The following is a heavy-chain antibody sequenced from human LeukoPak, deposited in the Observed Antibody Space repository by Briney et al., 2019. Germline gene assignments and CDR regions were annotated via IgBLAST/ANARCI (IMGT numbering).Heavy chain of an antibody. J-gene: IGHJ1*01. D-gene: IGHD6-13*01. CDR3: ARDGRIAAAGTVQH. CDR2: ISSSGSTI. Sequence: GGSLRLSCAASGFTFSDYYMSWLRQAPGKGLEWVSYISSSGSTIYYADSVKGRFTISRDNAKNSLYLQMNSLRAEDTAVYYCARDGRIAAAGTVQHWGQGTLVTVSS. CDR1: GFTFSDYY. V-gene: IGHV3-11*01.